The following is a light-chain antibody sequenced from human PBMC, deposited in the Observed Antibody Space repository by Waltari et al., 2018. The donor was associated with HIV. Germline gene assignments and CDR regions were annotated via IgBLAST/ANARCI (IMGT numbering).Light chain of an antibody. CDR2: DTT. CDR3: LLSYSGARLVV. Sequence: QAVVTQEPSLTVSPGGTVTLTCGSSTGAVTSGHYPYWFQQKPGQAPRTLIYDTTHNRALAPARFSGSLLGGKAALTLSGAQPEDEADYYCLLSYSGARLVVFGGGTKLTVL. CDR1: TGAVTSGHY. J-gene: IGLJ2*01. V-gene: IGLV7-46*01.